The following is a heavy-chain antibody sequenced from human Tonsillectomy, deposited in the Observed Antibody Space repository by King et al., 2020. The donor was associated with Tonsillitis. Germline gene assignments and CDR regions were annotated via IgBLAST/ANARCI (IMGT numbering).Heavy chain of an antibody. Sequence: QLQESGPGLVKPSETLSLTCTVSGGSVSSGSYYWSWIRQPPGKGLEWIGYINYSGSTNYNPSLKSRVTISVGTSKNQFSLKLSSVTAAETAVYYCARDVEAGTLSPGWFDPWGQGTLVTVSS. J-gene: IGHJ5*02. CDR1: GGSVSSGSYY. CDR3: ARDVEAGTLSPGWFDP. D-gene: IGHD6-19*01. V-gene: IGHV4-61*01. CDR2: INYSGST.